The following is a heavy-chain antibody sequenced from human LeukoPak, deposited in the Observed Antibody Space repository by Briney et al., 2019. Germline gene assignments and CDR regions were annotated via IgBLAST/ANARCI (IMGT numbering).Heavy chain of an antibody. CDR3: ARKTRGYNYGPLYYGMDV. CDR2: INHSGST. V-gene: IGHV4-39*07. Sequence: SETLSLTCTVSGGSISSGGYYWSWIRQPPGKGLEWIGEINHSGSTNYNPSLKSRVTISVDTSKNQFSLKLSSVTAADTAVYYCARKTRGYNYGPLYYGMDVWGQGTTVTVSS. D-gene: IGHD5-18*01. J-gene: IGHJ6*02. CDR1: GGSISSGGYY.